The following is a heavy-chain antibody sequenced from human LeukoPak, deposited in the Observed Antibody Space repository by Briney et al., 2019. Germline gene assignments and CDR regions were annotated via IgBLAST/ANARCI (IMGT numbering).Heavy chain of an antibody. CDR3: VKGNGFLLGF. V-gene: IGHV3-7*01. D-gene: IGHD1-1*01. Sequence: PGGSPRLSCAASGFTFSSEWMNWVRQAPGKELEWVAIIKGDGSEEYYVDSVKGRFTISRDNTKNSLYLQMNRLRVEDTALYYCVKGNGFLLGFWGQGTQVTVSS. CDR1: GFTFSSEW. CDR2: IKGDGSEE. J-gene: IGHJ4*02.